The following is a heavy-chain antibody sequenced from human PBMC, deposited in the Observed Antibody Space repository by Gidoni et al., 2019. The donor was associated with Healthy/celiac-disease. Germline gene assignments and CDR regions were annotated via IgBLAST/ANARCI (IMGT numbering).Heavy chain of an antibody. D-gene: IGHD3-16*02. J-gene: IGHJ3*02. CDR3: ARDLPYYDYIWGSYRYAAAFDI. V-gene: IGHV4-59*01. CDR2: IDYSGST. CDR1: GGSISSYY. Sequence: QVQLQESGPGLVKPSENLSLTCTVYGGSISSYYWSWIRQPPGKGLELIGYIDYSGSTNYNPSLKSRVTISVDTSKNQFSLKLSSVTAADTAVYYCARDLPYYDYIWGSYRYAAAFDIWGQGTMVTVSS.